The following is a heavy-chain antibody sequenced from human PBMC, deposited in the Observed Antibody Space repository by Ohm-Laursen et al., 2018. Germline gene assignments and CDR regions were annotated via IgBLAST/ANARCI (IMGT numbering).Heavy chain of an antibody. D-gene: IGHD6-19*01. CDR2: IRTKAYGGTM. CDR3: TRSWYNSGSLSAY. CDR1: GFLFGDYA. J-gene: IGHJ4*02. Sequence: SLRLSCSASGFLFGDYAMSWFRQAPGKGLEWVGFIRTKAYGGTMEYAASVKGRFTISRDDSKSIAYLQMNSLKTEDTAVYYCTRSWYNSGSLSAYWGQGTLVTVSS. V-gene: IGHV3-49*03.